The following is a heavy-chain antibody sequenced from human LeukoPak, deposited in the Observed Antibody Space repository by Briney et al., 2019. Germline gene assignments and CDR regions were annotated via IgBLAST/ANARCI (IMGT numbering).Heavy chain of an antibody. CDR1: GFTVSSTY. V-gene: IGHV3-53*01. J-gene: IGHJ4*02. D-gene: IGHD2-2*01. CDR2: LYSGGTT. Sequence: GGSLRLSCAASGFTVSSTYMSWVRQAPGKGLEWVSVLYSGGTTYYADSVRGRFTISRDNSKNTLQLQMNSLRAEDTAVYYCAKADCSDIGCYVKDYWGQGTLVTVSS. CDR3: AKADCSDIGCYVKDY.